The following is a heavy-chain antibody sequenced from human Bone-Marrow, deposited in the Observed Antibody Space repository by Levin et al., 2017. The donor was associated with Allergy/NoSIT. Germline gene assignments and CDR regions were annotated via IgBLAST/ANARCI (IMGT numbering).Heavy chain of an antibody. D-gene: IGHD5-12*01. CDR3: ARQWLRWGAFDP. CDR2: IYYSGST. J-gene: IGHJ5*02. CDR1: GGSISSYY. Sequence: TSETLSLTCTVSGGSISSYYWSWIRQPPGKGLEWIGYIYYSGSTNYNPSLKSRVTISVDTSKNQFSLKLSSVTAADTAVYYCARQWLRWGAFDPWGQGTLVTVSS. V-gene: IGHV4-59*01.